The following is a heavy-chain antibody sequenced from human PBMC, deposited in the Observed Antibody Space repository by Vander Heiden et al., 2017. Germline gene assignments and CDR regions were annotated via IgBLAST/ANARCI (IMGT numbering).Heavy chain of an antibody. CDR1: GYTFSSYH. D-gene: IGHD2-2*03. Sequence: QVQLVQSGAEVKKPGASVKLSCKASGYTFSSYHVHWVRQAPGQGLEWVGTLYVNGNTLYPQKLQGRLTMTRDTSTSTIYLEVSSLRSDDTAVYFCARELPNGFYFDYWGQGTLVTVSS. CDR2: LYVNGNT. CDR3: ARELPNGFYFDY. J-gene: IGHJ4*02. V-gene: IGHV1-46*04.